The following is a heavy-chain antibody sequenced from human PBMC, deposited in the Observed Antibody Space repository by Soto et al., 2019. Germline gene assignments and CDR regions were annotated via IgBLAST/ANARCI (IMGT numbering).Heavy chain of an antibody. CDR2: IIPIFGTA. Sequence: SVELCCEAPRGSLGSYAISWVQQAPGQGLEWMGGIIPIFGTANYAQKFQGRVTITADESTSTAYMELSSLRSEDTAVYYCAHIAAAGTWDYWGQGTLVTVSS. CDR3: AHIAAAGTWDY. V-gene: IGHV1-69*13. D-gene: IGHD6-13*01. CDR1: RGSLGSYA. J-gene: IGHJ4*02.